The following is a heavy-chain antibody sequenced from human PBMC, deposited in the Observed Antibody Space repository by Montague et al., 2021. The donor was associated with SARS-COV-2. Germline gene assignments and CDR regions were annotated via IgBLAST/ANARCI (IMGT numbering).Heavy chain of an antibody. J-gene: IGHJ3*02. CDR2: ISGDDDVT. CDR3: AKGGRHPRVPFDI. Sequence: SLRLSCAASGFTSSSYAMTWVRHTPGKGLEWVSSISGDDDVTYHADSVRGRFTISRDNSKNTLYMEMNDLRVEDTALYYCAKGGRHPRVPFDIWGQGTTVSVSA. D-gene: IGHD1-26*01. V-gene: IGHV3-23*01. CDR1: GFTSSSYA.